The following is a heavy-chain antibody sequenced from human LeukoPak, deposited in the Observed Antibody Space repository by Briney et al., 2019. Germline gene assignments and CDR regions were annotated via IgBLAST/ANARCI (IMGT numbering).Heavy chain of an antibody. Sequence: GGSLRLSCAASGFTFSSYWMRWVRQAPGKGLEWVANIKQDGSEKNYVDSVKGRFTISRDNAKNSLYLQMNSLRAEDTAVYYCAKTVAGGTAFLDYWGQGTLVTVSS. CDR2: IKQDGSEK. J-gene: IGHJ4*02. CDR1: GFTFSSYW. V-gene: IGHV3-7*03. D-gene: IGHD6-19*01. CDR3: AKTVAGGTAFLDY.